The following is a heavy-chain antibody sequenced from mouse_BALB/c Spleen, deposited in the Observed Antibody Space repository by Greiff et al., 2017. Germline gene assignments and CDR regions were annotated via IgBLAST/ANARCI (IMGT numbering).Heavy chain of an antibody. V-gene: IGHV2-6-7*01. Sequence: QVQLKESGPGLVAPSQSLSITCTVSGFSLTGYGVNWVRQPPGKGLEWLGMIWGDGSTDYNSALKSRLSISKDNSKSQVFLKMNSLQTDDTARYYCARVEGYYAMDYWGQGTSVTVSS. CDR3: ARVEGYYAMDY. CDR1: GFSLTGYG. CDR2: IWGDGST. J-gene: IGHJ4*01.